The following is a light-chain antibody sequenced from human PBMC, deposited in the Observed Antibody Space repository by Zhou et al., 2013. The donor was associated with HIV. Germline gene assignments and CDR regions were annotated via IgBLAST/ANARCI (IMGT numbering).Light chain of an antibody. J-gene: IGKJ1*01. CDR3: QQYGSFPT. V-gene: IGKV3-20*01. CDR2: GES. Sequence: EIVLTQSPGTLSLSPGERATLSCRASQSVNNNYVAWYQQKPGQAPRLLIYGESSRAPGIPDRFSGSGSGTDFTLTISRLEPEDFAVYYCQQYGSFPTFGQGTTVE. CDR1: QSVNNNY.